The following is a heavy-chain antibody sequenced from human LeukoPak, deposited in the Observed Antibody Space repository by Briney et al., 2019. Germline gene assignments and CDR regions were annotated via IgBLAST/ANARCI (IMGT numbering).Heavy chain of an antibody. CDR2: ISGSGGST. Sequence: PGGSLRLSCAASGFTFSSYAMSWVRQAPGKGLEWVSDISGSGGSTYYADSVKGRFTISRDNAKNSLYLQMSSLRAEDTAVYYCVRDWGYDSSGYWQKYFDTWGQGTLVTVSS. CDR1: GFTFSSYA. V-gene: IGHV3-23*01. J-gene: IGHJ4*02. CDR3: VRDWGYDSSGYWQKYFDT. D-gene: IGHD3-22*01.